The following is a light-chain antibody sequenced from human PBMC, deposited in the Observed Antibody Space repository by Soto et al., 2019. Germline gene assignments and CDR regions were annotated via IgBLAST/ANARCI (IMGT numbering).Light chain of an antibody. CDR2: DVY. CDR1: SNDVGGYHF. CDR3: CSYAGTYTWV. V-gene: IGLV2-11*01. J-gene: IGLJ3*02. Sequence: QSALTQPRSVSGSPGQSVTISCTGTSNDVGGYHFVSWYQQHPGKAPTLMIYDVYKRPSGVPDRFSGSKSGNTASLTISGLQAEDEAAYYCCSYAGTYTWVFGGGTKLTVL.